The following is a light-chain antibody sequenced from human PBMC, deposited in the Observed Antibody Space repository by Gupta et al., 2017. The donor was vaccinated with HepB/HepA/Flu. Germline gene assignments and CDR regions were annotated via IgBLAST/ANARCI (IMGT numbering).Light chain of an antibody. CDR3: QQYCGTGPT. Sequence: EILLTQSSYSLPVSLGERATINCQSSQSILYSSINKNYLAWYQQKPGQPPKLLIHWASTRESGVPDRFSGSGSGTDFTLTISSLKAEDVAVYYCQQYCGTGPTFGGGTKVEIK. CDR1: QSILYSSINKNY. V-gene: IGKV4-1*01. J-gene: IGKJ4*02. CDR2: WAS.